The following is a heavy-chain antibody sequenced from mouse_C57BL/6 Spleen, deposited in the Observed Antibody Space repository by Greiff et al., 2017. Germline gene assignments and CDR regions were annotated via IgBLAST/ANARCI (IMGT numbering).Heavy chain of an antibody. V-gene: IGHV6-3*01. CDR2: IRLKADNYAT. D-gene: IGHD1-1*01. CDR1: GFTFSNYW. Sequence: EVQVVESGGGLVQPGGSMQLSCVASGFTFSNYWMNWVRQSPEKGLEWVAQIRLKADNYATHYAGSVKGRLTISRDDSKSSVALQMNNVRAEDTGMYYCTYGSGYFDVWGTGTTVTVSS. J-gene: IGHJ1*03. CDR3: TYGSGYFDV.